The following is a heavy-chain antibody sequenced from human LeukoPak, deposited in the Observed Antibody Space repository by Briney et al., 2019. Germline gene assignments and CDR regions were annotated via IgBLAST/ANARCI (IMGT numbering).Heavy chain of an antibody. J-gene: IGHJ6*03. CDR2: IYTSGST. CDR1: GGSISSYY. CDR3: ARVGYYGSRDPYYYYMDV. V-gene: IGHV4-4*07. D-gene: IGHD3-10*01. Sequence: SETLSLTCTVSGGSISSYYWSCVRQPAGKGLEWIGRIYTSGSTNYNPSLKSRVTISVDKSKNQFSLKLSSVPAADTAVYYCARVGYYGSRDPYYYYMDVWGKGTTVTVSS.